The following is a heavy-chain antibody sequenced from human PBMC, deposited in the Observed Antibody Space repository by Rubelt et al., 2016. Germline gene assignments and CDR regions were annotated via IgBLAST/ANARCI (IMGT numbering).Heavy chain of an antibody. CDR1: GYTFTSYY. J-gene: IGHJ5*02. Sequence: QVQLVQSGAEVKKPGASVKVSCKASGYTFTSYYMHCVRQSPGQGLEWMGILNPTGGITSYAQKVQGRVLMTRAKCTSPVYMELSSLRSEGTAVQYRARAPRYAFEDNWFDPWGQGTLVTVSS. CDR3: ARAPRYAFEDNWFDP. D-gene: IGHD2/OR15-2a*01. V-gene: IGHV1-46*04. CDR2: LNPTGGIT.